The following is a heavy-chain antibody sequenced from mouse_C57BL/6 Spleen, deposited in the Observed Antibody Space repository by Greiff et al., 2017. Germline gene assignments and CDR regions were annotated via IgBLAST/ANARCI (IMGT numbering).Heavy chain of an antibody. CDR2: ISDGGSYT. CDR1: GFTFSSYA. D-gene: IGHD1-1*01. J-gene: IGHJ2*01. CDR3: ARDEDTTVVDYFDY. V-gene: IGHV5-4*01. Sequence: EVQGVESGGGLVKPGGSLKLSCAASGFTFSSYAMSWVRQTPEKRLEWVATISDGGSYTYYPDNVKGRFTISRDNAKNNLYLQMSHLKSEDTAMYYCARDEDTTVVDYFDYWGQGTTLTVSS.